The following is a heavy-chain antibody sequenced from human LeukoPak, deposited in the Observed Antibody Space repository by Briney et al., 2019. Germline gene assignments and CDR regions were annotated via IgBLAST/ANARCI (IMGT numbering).Heavy chain of an antibody. D-gene: IGHD3-10*01. CDR2: ISGSGGST. V-gene: IGHV3-23*01. Sequence: GGSLRLSCAASGFTFDDYAMHWVRQAPGKGLEWVSGISGSGGSTYYADSVKGRFTISRDNSKNTLYLQMNSLRAEDTAVYYCAKDPADLTGLFDYWGQGTLVTVSS. CDR1: GFTFDDYA. CDR3: AKDPADLTGLFDY. J-gene: IGHJ4*02.